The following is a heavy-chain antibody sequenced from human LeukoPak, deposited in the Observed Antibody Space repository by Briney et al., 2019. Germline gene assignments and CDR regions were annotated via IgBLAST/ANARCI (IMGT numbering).Heavy chain of an antibody. CDR3: ARGSITMIVVAHFDY. J-gene: IGHJ4*02. Sequence: PGRSLRLSCAASGFTFSSYGMHWVRQAPGKGLVWVAGIWYDGSNKYYADSVKGRFTISRDNSKNTLYLQMNSLRAEDTAVYYCARGSITMIVVAHFDYWGQGTLVTVSS. CDR1: GFTFSSYG. D-gene: IGHD3-22*01. CDR2: IWYDGSNK. V-gene: IGHV3-33*01.